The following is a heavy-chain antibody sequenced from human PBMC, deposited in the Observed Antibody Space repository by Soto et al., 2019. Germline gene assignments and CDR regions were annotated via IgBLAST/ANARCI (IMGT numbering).Heavy chain of an antibody. Sequence: QVQLVQSGAEVKKPGSSVKVSCKASGGTFSSYTISWVRQAPGQGLEWMGRIIPILGIANYAQKFQGRVKSTADQSTITAYMGLGSPRTEDTVVYYCARGTACYDILTARSPGMDVWGQGTTVTVSS. CDR2: IIPILGIA. J-gene: IGHJ6*02. V-gene: IGHV1-69*02. CDR3: ARGTACYDILTARSPGMDV. CDR1: GGTFSSYT. D-gene: IGHD3-9*01.